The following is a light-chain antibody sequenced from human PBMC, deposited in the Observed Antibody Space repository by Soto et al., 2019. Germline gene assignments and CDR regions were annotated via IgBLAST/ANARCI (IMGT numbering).Light chain of an antibody. CDR3: SSHTSSGSWV. Sequence: QSVLTQPASVSGSPGQSITISCTGTSSDVGGYNYVSWYQHHPGKAPKLMIYEVSNRPSGVSNRFSGSKSGNTASPTISGLQAEDESDYYCSSHTSSGSWVFGGGTKVTVL. J-gene: IGLJ3*02. V-gene: IGLV2-14*01. CDR1: SSDVGGYNY. CDR2: EVS.